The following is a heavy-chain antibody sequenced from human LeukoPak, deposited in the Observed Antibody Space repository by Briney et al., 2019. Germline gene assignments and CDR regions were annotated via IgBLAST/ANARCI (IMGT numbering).Heavy chain of an antibody. J-gene: IGHJ4*02. CDR2: ISSSSSYI. CDR1: GFTFSSYS. CDR3: ARALIGYYFDY. V-gene: IGHV3-21*01. D-gene: IGHD2-8*01. Sequence: GGSLRLSCAASGFTFSSYSMNWVRQAPGKGLEWVSCISSSSSYIYNADSVKGRFTISRDNAKNSLYLQMNSLRAEDTAVYYCARALIGYYFDYWGQGTLVTVSS.